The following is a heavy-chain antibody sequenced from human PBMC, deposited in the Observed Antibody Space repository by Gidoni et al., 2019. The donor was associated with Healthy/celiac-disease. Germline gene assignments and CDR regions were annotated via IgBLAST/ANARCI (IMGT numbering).Heavy chain of an antibody. J-gene: IGHJ6*02. V-gene: IGHV3-23*01. CDR3: AKDTDYYGSGSYPSYYGMDV. Sequence: EVQLLESGGGLVQPGGSLRLSCAASGFTFSSYAMSWVRQAPGKGLEWVSAISGSGGSTYYADSVKGRFTISRDNSKNTLYLQMNSLRAEDTAVYYCAKDTDYYGSGSYPSYYGMDVWGQGTTVTVSS. CDR2: ISGSGGST. CDR1: GFTFSSYA. D-gene: IGHD3-10*01.